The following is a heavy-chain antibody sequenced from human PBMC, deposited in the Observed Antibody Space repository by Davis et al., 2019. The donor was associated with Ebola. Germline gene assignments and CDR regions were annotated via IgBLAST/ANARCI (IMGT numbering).Heavy chain of an antibody. D-gene: IGHD3-3*01. CDR3: AKDGATYYDFWSGPADFDY. J-gene: IGHJ4*02. CDR2: INGGGDTT. Sequence: GGSLRLSCAASGLTFSSYGMTWVRQVPGKGLEWVSTINGGGDTTYYADSVRGRFTMSRDNSKNTLYLQMYSLRAEDTAVYYCAKDGATYYDFWSGPADFDYWGQGTLVTVSS. CDR1: GLTFSSYG. V-gene: IGHV3-23*01.